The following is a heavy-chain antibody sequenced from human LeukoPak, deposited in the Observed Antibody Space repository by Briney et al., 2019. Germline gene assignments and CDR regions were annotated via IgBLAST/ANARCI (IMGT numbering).Heavy chain of an antibody. J-gene: IGHJ4*02. D-gene: IGHD3-16*01. CDR1: VYTSSNYA. CDR3: TKPLGGPSTSDNFDY. CDR2: ISSGDTNT. V-gene: IGHV3-23*01. Sequence: QAGGALRLSCAASVYTSSNYAMTWVPQAPGKGLEWVSAISSGDTNTYYADSVRRRFPISRDTSKNTLYLRMNSLSAEDTAVYYCTKPLGGPSTSDNFDYWGQGTLVTVSS.